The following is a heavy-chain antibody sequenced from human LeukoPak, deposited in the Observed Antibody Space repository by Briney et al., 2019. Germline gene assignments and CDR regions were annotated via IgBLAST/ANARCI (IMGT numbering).Heavy chain of an antibody. CDR1: GFSFSSYA. CDR2: IRASGDDT. CDR3: VLDARLGESLR. D-gene: IGHD3-16*01. J-gene: IGHJ4*02. V-gene: IGHV3-23*01. Sequence: GGSPRLSCAASGFSFSSYAMSWVRQAPGKGLEWVSYIRASGDDTYYADSVKGRLTTSRDNSKNTLYLEMSSLRAEDTAVYYCVLDARLGESLRWGQGTLVTVSS.